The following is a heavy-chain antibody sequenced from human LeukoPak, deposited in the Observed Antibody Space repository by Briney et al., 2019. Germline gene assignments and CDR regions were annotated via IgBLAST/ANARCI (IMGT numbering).Heavy chain of an antibody. J-gene: IGHJ4*02. CDR3: AKEFWSGYYPEL. Sequence: GGSLRLSCAASGFTFSSYSINWVRQAPGRGLEWVSSISSSSSFIYYADSVKGRFTISRDNSKNTLYLQMNSLRAEDTAIYYCAKEFWSGYYPELWGQGTLVTVSS. D-gene: IGHD3-3*01. V-gene: IGHV3-21*04. CDR2: ISSSSSFI. CDR1: GFTFSSYS.